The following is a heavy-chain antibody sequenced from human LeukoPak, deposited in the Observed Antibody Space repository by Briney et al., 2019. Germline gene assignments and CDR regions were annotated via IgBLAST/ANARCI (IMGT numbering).Heavy chain of an antibody. J-gene: IGHJ4*02. CDR3: ARHSYGSQFDY. V-gene: IGHV4-59*08. CDR1: GGSISSYY. D-gene: IGHD5-18*01. CDR2: IFFTGNT. Sequence: PSETLSLTCTVSGGSISSYYWSWIRQPPGEGLEWIGYIFFTGNTNYNPSLRSRVTISVDTSKNQFSLKLSSVTAADTAVYYCARHSYGSQFDYWGQGTLVTVSS.